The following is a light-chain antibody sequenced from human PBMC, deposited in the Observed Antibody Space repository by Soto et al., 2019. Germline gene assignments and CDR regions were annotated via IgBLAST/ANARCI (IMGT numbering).Light chain of an antibody. CDR3: QQFNSFSWT. CDR1: QGISSA. V-gene: IGKV1-13*02. CDR2: DAS. Sequence: AIQLTQSPSSLSASVGDRVTITCRASQGISSALAWYQQKPGKAPKLLIYDASSLESGVPSRFSGSGSGTDFTLTISSLQPEDFATYYCQQFNSFSWTFGQGTKVDIK. J-gene: IGKJ1*01.